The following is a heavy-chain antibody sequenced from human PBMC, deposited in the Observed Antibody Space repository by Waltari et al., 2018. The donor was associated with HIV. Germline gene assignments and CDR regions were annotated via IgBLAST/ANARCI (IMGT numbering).Heavy chain of an antibody. Sequence: QEQLVESGGGVAQPGRSLRLSCSASGFIFGASAMHWVRQAPGKGLEWVGLISFDGNNAYYADSVKGRFTISRDNSKNTMSLQMNSLRSDDTALYYCARTIFGVMITSDFFYGMDVWGQGTTVTVS. CDR2: ISFDGNNA. D-gene: IGHD3-3*01. V-gene: IGHV3-30-3*01. J-gene: IGHJ6*02. CDR3: ARTIFGVMITSDFFYGMDV. CDR1: GFIFGASA.